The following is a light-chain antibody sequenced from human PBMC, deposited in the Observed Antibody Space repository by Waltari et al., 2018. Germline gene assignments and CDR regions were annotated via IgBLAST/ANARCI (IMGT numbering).Light chain of an antibody. CDR1: QNIRTY. V-gene: IGKV1-39*01. J-gene: IGKJ1*01. Sequence: DIQMTQSPSSLSASIGDTITVTCRASQNIRTYLNWYQQKPAKAPKLLIFGASSLPRGVPSRFTGSASGTEFTLTITNLQPEDFATYFCQQSFSSPWTFGQGTTV. CDR2: GAS. CDR3: QQSFSSPWT.